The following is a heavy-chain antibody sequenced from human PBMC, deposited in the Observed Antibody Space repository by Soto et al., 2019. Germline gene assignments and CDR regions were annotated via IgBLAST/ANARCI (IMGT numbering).Heavy chain of an antibody. CDR3: ARDQGQQLVLPYSMDV. D-gene: IGHD6-13*01. Sequence: QVQLLQSGAEVKKPGASVKVSCKASGYTFTSYGISWVRQAPGQGLEWMGWISAYNGNTNYAQKLQGRVTMTTDTATSTAYMELRSLRSDDTAVYYCARDQGQQLVLPYSMDVWGQGTTVTVSS. J-gene: IGHJ6*02. V-gene: IGHV1-18*01. CDR1: GYTFTSYG. CDR2: ISAYNGNT.